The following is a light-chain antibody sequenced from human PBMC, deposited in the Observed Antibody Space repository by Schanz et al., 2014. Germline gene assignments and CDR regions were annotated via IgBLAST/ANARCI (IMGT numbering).Light chain of an antibody. CDR2: AAS. CDR1: QSISSW. V-gene: IGKV1-39*01. CDR3: QQCYSHPT. J-gene: IGKJ1*01. Sequence: DIQMTQSPSTLSASVGDRVTITCRASQSISSWLAWYQQKPGKAPKLLIYAASSLQSGVPSRFSGSGSGTEFTLSISSLQPEDVATYYCQQCYSHPTFGQGTKVEIK.